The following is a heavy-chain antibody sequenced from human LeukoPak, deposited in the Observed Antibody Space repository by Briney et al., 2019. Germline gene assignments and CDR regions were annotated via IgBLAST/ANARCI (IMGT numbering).Heavy chain of an antibody. V-gene: IGHV4-39*01. CDR2: IYYSGTT. D-gene: IGHD3-10*01. CDR3: ARQLFGAGMDTFDY. Sequence: PSETLSLTCTVSGGSISSNSCYWGWIRRHPGKGLEWFGSIYYSGTTYYNPSLKSRVTISVDTSKNQFSLKLRSVTAADTAVYYCARQLFGAGMDTFDYWGQGTLVTVSS. J-gene: IGHJ4*02. CDR1: GGSISSNSCY.